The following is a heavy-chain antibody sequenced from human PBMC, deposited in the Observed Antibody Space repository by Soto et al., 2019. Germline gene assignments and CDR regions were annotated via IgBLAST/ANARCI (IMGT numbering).Heavy chain of an antibody. Sequence: GGSLRLSCAASGFTFSSYAMSWVRQAPGKGLEWVSAISGSGGSTYYADSVKGRFTISRDNSKNTLYLQMNSLRAEDTAVYYCAISPFDYVWGSYRPDYYYGMDVWGQGTTVTVS. D-gene: IGHD3-16*02. CDR2: ISGSGGST. V-gene: IGHV3-23*01. J-gene: IGHJ6*02. CDR1: GFTFSSYA. CDR3: AISPFDYVWGSYRPDYYYGMDV.